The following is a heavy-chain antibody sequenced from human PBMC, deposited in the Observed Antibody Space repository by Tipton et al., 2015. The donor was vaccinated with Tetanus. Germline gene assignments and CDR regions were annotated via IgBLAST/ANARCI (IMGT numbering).Heavy chain of an antibody. J-gene: IGHJ4*02. Sequence: TLSLTCTVSGGSISSSSYYWGWIRQPPGKGLEWIGSIYYSGSTYYNPSLKSRVTISVDTSKNQFSLKLSSVTAADTAVYYCARCVTGYSYGAFDYWGQGTLVTVSS. CDR1: GGSISSSSYY. V-gene: IGHV4-39*01. CDR3: ARCVTGYSYGAFDY. D-gene: IGHD5-18*01. CDR2: IYYSGST.